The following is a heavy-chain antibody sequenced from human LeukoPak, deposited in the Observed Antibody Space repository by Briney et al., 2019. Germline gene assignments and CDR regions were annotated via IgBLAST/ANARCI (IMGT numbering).Heavy chain of an antibody. CDR3: ARLLPSLRIYH. D-gene: IGHD3-3*02. CDR1: GDSISTYY. CDR2: VYYRGTT. Sequence: SETLSLTCTVSGDSISTYYWSWIRQPPGKGLEWIGYVYYRGTTSYNPSLKSRVTISVDTSKNQFSLKLSSVTAADTAVYYCARLLPSLRIYHWGQGTLVTVSS. V-gene: IGHV4-59*08. J-gene: IGHJ5*02.